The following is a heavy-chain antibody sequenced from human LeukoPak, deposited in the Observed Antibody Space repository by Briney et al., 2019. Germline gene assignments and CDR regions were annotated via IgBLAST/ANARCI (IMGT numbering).Heavy chain of an antibody. CDR2: IYYSGST. D-gene: IGHD5-18*01. V-gene: IGHV4-59*01. Sequence: SETLSLTCTVSGGSISSYYWSWIRQPPGKGLEWIGYIYYSGSTHYNPSLKSRVTISVDTSRNQFSLKLSSVTAADTAVYYCARTEESGYSYRYFGYYYYMDVWGKGTTVTVSS. CDR3: ARTEESGYSYRYFGYYYYMDV. J-gene: IGHJ6*03. CDR1: GGSISSYY.